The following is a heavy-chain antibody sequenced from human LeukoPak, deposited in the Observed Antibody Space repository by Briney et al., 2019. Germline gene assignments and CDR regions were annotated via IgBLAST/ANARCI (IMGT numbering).Heavy chain of an antibody. CDR1: GGSISSYY. Sequence: SETLSLTCTVSGGSISSYYWSWIRQPPGKGLEWIGYIYYSGTTNYNPSLKSRVTISVGTSKNQFSLKLYSVTAADTAVYYCARDSAAGNIDYWGQGALVTVSS. V-gene: IGHV4-59*01. D-gene: IGHD6-13*01. CDR3: ARDSAAGNIDY. J-gene: IGHJ4*02. CDR2: IYYSGTT.